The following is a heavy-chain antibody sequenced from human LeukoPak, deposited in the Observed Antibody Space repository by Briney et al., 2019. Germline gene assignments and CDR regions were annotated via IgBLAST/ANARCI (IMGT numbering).Heavy chain of an antibody. J-gene: IGHJ4*02. CDR3: ARVIRTGTTGVDY. V-gene: IGHV3-7*01. D-gene: IGHD1-7*01. CDR1: GFTFNTYS. Sequence: GGSLRLSCAVSGFTFNTYSMNWVRQAPGKGLEWVANIKEDGSEKYYVDSVKGRFTISRDNAKNSLYLQMNSLRAEDTAMYYCARVIRTGTTGVDYWGQGTLVTVSS. CDR2: IKEDGSEK.